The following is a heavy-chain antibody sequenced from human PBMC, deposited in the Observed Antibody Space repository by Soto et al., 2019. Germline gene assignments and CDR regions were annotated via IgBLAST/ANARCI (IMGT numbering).Heavy chain of an antibody. Sequence: SQALPLTCAISGGSVSSNSAARNWIRQSSSRGLEWLGRTYYRSKWYNDYAVTVKSRITINPDTSKNQFSLQLNSVTPEDTAVYYCARGNEHLLYWGQVTLVTVSS. J-gene: IGHJ4*02. CDR1: GGSVSSNSAA. CDR3: ARGNEHLLY. D-gene: IGHD1-1*01. V-gene: IGHV6-1*01. CDR2: TYYRSKWYN.